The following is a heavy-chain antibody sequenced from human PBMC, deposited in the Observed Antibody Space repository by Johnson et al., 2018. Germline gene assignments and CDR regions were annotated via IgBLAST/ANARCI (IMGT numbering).Heavy chain of an antibody. J-gene: IGHJ3*02. Sequence: QVQLVQSGGGVVQPGRSLRLPCAASGFTFSSYGMHWVRQAPGKGLEWVAVISYDGRNKYYADSVKGRFPISIDNSKNTLYLQMNSRRAEDTAVYYCARDLVYDSSNYYLARAFDIWGQGTLVTVSS. CDR3: ARDLVYDSSNYYLARAFDI. CDR2: ISYDGRNK. V-gene: IGHV3-30*03. CDR1: GFTFSSYG. D-gene: IGHD3-22*01.